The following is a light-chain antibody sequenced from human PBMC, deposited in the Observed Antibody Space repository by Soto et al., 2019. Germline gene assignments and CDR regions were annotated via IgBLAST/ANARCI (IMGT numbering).Light chain of an antibody. V-gene: IGKV3-11*01. J-gene: IGKJ5*01. Sequence: DIVLTQSPATLSLSPVEKATLSFRASQSIDTYLAWYQQKPGQAPRLLIYEASNRATGIPARFSGSGSETDFTLTISSLETEDFAVYYCQQYGSPITFGQGTRLEI. CDR2: EAS. CDR3: QQYGSPIT. CDR1: QSIDTY.